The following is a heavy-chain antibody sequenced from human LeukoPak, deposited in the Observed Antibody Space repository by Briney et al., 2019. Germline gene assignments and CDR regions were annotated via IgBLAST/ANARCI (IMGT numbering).Heavy chain of an antibody. CDR1: AGSVRSRSYY. Sequence: SETLSLTCSVSAGSVRSRSYYWVWIRQPPGKGLVWIGSIYYSGTTYYNPSLKSRVTISIDTSQNQFSLKLGSVTAADTAVYFCARHAGIVPRDYDVDVWGQGTTVTVSS. CDR2: IYYSGTT. V-gene: IGHV4-39*01. CDR3: ARHAGIVPRDYDVDV. D-gene: IGHD1-26*01. J-gene: IGHJ6*02.